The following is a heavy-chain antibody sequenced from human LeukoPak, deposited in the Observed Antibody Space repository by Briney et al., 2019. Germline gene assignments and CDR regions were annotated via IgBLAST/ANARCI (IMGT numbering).Heavy chain of an antibody. CDR2: INPNSGGT. V-gene: IGHV1-2*06. Sequence: VASVKVSCKASGYTFTSYGISWVRQAPGQGLEWMGRINPNSGGTNYAQKFQGRATMTRDTSISTAYMELSRLRSDDTAVYYCARESHLWFGAYDAFDIWGQGTMVTVSS. CDR3: ARESHLWFGAYDAFDI. D-gene: IGHD3-10*01. J-gene: IGHJ3*02. CDR1: GYTFTSYG.